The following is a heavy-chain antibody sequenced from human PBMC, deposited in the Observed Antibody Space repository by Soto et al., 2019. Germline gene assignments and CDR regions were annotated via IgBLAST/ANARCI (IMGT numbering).Heavy chain of an antibody. J-gene: IGHJ6*02. CDR1: GGSISSGGYY. CDR3: ARGGYYYGSGRYYGMDV. V-gene: IGHV4-31*03. CDR2: IYYSGST. Sequence: SETLSLTCTVSGGSISSGGYYWSWIRQHPGKGLEWIGYIYYSGSTYYNPSLKSRVTISVDTSKNQFSLKLSSVTAADTAVYYCARGGYYYGSGRYYGMDVWGRGTTVTVSS. D-gene: IGHD3-10*01.